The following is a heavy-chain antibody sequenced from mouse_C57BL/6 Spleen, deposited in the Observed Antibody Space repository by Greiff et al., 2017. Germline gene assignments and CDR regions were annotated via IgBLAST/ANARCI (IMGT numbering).Heavy chain of an antibody. CDR1: GYTFTDYY. D-gene: IGHD3-3*01. CDR3: ARGGTGGYYFDY. Sequence: QVHVKQSGAELVRPGASVKLSCKASGYTFTDYYINWVKQRPGQGLEWIARIYPGSGNTYYNEKFKGKATLTAEKSSSTAYMQLSSLTSEDSAVYFCARGGTGGYYFDYWGQGTTLTVSS. V-gene: IGHV1-76*01. J-gene: IGHJ2*01. CDR2: IYPGSGNT.